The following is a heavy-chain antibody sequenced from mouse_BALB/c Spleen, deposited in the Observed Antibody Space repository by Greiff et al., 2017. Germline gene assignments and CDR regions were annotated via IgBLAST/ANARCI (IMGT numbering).Heavy chain of an antibody. Sequence: VKLQESGAELVKPGASVKLSCKASGYTFTSYYMYWVKQRPGQGLEWIGEINPSNGGTNFNEKFKSKATLTVDKSSSTAYMQLSSLTSEDSAVYYCTRSGYYYGSSLAWFAYWGQGTLVTVSA. J-gene: IGHJ3*01. CDR1: GYTFTSYY. CDR3: TRSGYYYGSSLAWFAY. D-gene: IGHD1-1*01. CDR2: INPSNGGT. V-gene: IGHV1S81*02.